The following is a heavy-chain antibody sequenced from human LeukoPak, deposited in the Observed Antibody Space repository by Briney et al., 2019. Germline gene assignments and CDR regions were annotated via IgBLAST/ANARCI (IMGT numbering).Heavy chain of an antibody. J-gene: IGHJ4*02. CDR3: AKDSSGLHFDY. D-gene: IGHD3-22*01. CDR2: IETDGSNT. V-gene: IGHV3-74*01. Sequence: GGSLRLSCAASGFTFSTYWMHWVRQDPRKGLVWVSRIETDGSNTYYADSVKGRFTISRDNAKNTLYLQMNSLRAEDTAVYYCAKDSSGLHFDYWGQGTLVTVSS. CDR1: GFTFSTYW.